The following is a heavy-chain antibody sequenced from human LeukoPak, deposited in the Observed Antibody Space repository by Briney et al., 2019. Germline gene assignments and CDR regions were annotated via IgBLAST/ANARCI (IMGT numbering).Heavy chain of an antibody. CDR2: IYHSGST. V-gene: IGHV4-4*02. D-gene: IGHD3-3*01. J-gene: IGHJ5*02. Sequence: SETLSLTCAVSGGSISSSNWWSWVRQPPGKGLEWIGEIYHSGSTNYNPSLKSRVTISVDKSKNQFSLKLSSVTAADTAVYYCARGHRITIFGVVISNWFDPWGQGTLVTVSS. CDR3: ARGHRITIFGVVISNWFDP. CDR1: GGSISSSNW.